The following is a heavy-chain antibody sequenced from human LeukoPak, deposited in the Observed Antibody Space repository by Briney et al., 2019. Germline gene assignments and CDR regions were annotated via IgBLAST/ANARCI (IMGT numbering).Heavy chain of an antibody. CDR2: IYYSGST. V-gene: IGHV4-39*07. J-gene: IGHJ4*02. Sequence: PSETLSLTCTASGGSISSSSYYWGWIRQPPGKGLEWIGSIYYSGSTYYNPSLKSRVTISVDTSKNQFSLKLSSVTAADTAVYYCARGGSYLGHCDYWGQGTLVTVSS. CDR3: ARGGSYLGHCDY. CDR1: GGSISSSSYY. D-gene: IGHD1-26*01.